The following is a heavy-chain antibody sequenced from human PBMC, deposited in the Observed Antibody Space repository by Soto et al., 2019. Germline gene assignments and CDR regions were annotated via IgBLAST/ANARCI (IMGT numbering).Heavy chain of an antibody. V-gene: IGHV3-48*01. D-gene: IGHD6-19*01. CDR2: ISSSSSTI. CDR1: GFTFSTYS. CDR3: AKVIYSSRRGEADYYYGMDV. J-gene: IGHJ6*02. Sequence: PGGSLRLSCAASGFTFSTYSMNWVRQAPGKGLEWVSYISSSSSTIFYTDSVKGRFTVSRDNAKNSLYLQMNSLRAEDTAVYYCAKVIYSSRRGEADYYYGMDVWGQGTTVTVSS.